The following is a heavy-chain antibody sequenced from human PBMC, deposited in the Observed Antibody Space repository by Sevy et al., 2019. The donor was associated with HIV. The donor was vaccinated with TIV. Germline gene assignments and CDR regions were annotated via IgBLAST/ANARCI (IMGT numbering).Heavy chain of an antibody. J-gene: IGHJ6*02. V-gene: IGHV3-30*04. CDR2: ISYDGSNK. CDR3: ARDDGYCSSTSCYICGNYYYYYGMDV. CDR1: GFTFSSYA. D-gene: IGHD2-2*02. Sequence: GGSLRLSCAASGFTFSSYAMHWVRQAPGKGLEWVAVISYDGSNKYYADSVKGRFTISRDNSKNTLYLQMNSLRAEDTAFYYFARDDGYCSSTSCYICGNYYYYYGMDVWGQGTTVTVSS.